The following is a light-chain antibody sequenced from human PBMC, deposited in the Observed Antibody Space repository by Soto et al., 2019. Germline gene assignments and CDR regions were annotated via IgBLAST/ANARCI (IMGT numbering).Light chain of an antibody. CDR3: ASYTPSSTYA. J-gene: IGLJ1*01. V-gene: IGLV2-14*01. Sequence: SVLTQPAYVNRSPGQSIAISRNRTSSDVGGYSYVSWYQQQPGKAPKLVISDVSNRPSGVSDRFSGSKSGNTASLTISGLQTEDEADYYCASYTPSSTYAFGPGTKFTVL. CDR1: SSDVGGYSY. CDR2: DVS.